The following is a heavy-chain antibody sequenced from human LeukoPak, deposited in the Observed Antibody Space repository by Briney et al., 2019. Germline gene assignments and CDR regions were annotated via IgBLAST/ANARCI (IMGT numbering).Heavy chain of an antibody. Sequence: PGGSLRLSCAASGFTFSSYSMNWVRQAPGKGLEWVSSISSSSSYIYYADSVKGRFTISRDNAKNSLYLQMNSLRAEDTAVYYCARDGYCSSTSCYGYYYYGMDVWGQGTTVTVSS. CDR1: GFTFSSYS. J-gene: IGHJ6*02. CDR3: ARDGYCSSTSCYGYYYYGMDV. D-gene: IGHD2-2*01. CDR2: ISSSSSYI. V-gene: IGHV3-21*01.